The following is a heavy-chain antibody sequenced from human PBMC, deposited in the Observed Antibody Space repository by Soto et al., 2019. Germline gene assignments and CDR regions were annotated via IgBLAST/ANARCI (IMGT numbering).Heavy chain of an antibody. D-gene: IGHD5-18*01. CDR2: INWNGGST. CDR3: ARDGGFGVDTAMVLPVGYYYYGMDV. V-gene: IGHV3-20*04. CDR1: GFTFDDYG. Sequence: PGGSLRLSCAASGFTFDDYGMSWVRQAPGKGLEWVSGINWNGGSTGYADSVKGRFTISRDNAKNSLYLQMNSLRAEDTALYYCARDGGFGVDTAMVLPVGYYYYGMDVWGQGTTVTVSS. J-gene: IGHJ6*02.